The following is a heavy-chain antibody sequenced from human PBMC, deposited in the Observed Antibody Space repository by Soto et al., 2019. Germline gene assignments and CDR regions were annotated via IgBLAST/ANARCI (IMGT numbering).Heavy chain of an antibody. CDR3: AKDLGHGGRGAFDI. CDR2: ISYDGSNK. D-gene: IGHD7-27*01. V-gene: IGHV3-30*18. Sequence: QVQLVESGGGVVQPGRSLRLSCAASGFTFSSYGMHWVRQAPGKGLEWVALISYDGSNKYYADSVKGRITISRDNSKNTLYLQMNSLRPEDTAVYYCAKDLGHGGRGAFDIWGQGTMVTVSS. J-gene: IGHJ3*02. CDR1: GFTFSSYG.